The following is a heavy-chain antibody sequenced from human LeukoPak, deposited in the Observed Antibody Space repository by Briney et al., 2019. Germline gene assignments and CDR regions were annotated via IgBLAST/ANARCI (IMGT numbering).Heavy chain of an antibody. D-gene: IGHD6-19*01. V-gene: IGHV4-59*01. CDR1: GGSISSYY. CDR2: IYYSGST. CDR3: ARGGAVAGTFPFDY. Sequence: PSETLSLTCTVSGGSISSYYWSWIRQPPGKGLEWIGYIYYSGSTNYNPSLKSRVTISVDTSKNQFSLKLSSVTAADTAVYYCARGGAVAGTFPFDYWGQGTLVTVSS. J-gene: IGHJ4*02.